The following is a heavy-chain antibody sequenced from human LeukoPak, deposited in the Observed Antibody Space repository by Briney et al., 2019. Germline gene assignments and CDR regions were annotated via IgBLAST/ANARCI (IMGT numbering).Heavy chain of an antibody. J-gene: IGHJ4*02. CDR3: ARDDRDSSGYPALDY. Sequence: GGSLRLSCAASGFTLSTYWMSWVRQAPGKGLEWVANIEQDGREKYFLDSVKGRFTISRDNAKNSLYVQMNSLRGEDTAVYYCARDDRDSSGYPALDYWGQGTLVTVSS. CDR1: GFTLSTYW. CDR2: IEQDGREK. V-gene: IGHV3-7*05. D-gene: IGHD3-22*01.